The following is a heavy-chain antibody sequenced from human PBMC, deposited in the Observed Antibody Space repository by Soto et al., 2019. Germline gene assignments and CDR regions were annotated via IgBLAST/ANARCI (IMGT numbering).Heavy chain of an antibody. CDR2: IIPIFGTA. J-gene: IGHJ4*02. CDR1: GGTFSSYA. V-gene: IGHV1-69*01. D-gene: IGHD3-10*01. CDR3: AREGGGATRVRGVMRY. Sequence: QVQLVQSGAEVKKPGSSGKVSCKASGGTFSSYAISWVRQAPGQGLEWMGGIIPIFGTANYAQKFQGRVTLTADESTSTAYMGMRSLRSEDRAGDYCAREGGGATRVRGVMRYWGQGTLVTVSS.